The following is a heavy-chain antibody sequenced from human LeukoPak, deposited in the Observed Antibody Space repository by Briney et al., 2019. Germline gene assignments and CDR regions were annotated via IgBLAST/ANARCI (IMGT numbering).Heavy chain of an antibody. CDR1: GGSISTYY. CDR3: ASLNSSSWYYFDY. Sequence: KPSENLSLTCTVSGGSISTYYWSWIRQPPGKGLEWIGYIYYSGSTNYNPSLKSRVTISVDTSKTQFSLKLSSVTAADTAVYYCASLNSSSWYYFDYWGQGSLVTVST. J-gene: IGHJ4*02. D-gene: IGHD6-13*01. V-gene: IGHV4-59*01. CDR2: IYYSGST.